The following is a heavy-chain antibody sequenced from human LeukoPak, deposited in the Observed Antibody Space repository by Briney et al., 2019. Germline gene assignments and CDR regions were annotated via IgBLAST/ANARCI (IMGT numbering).Heavy chain of an antibody. CDR2: IKEDGSEK. D-gene: IGHD3-3*01. J-gene: IGHJ6*03. CDR1: GFTFSRNW. V-gene: IGHV3-7*01. CDR3: ARVTTIFGVLKYYYYMDV. Sequence: GGSLRLSCAASGFTFSRNWMSWVRQAPGKGLEWVAYIKEDGSEKYYVDSVKGRLTISRDNAKNSLYLQMNSLRAEDTAVYYCARVTTIFGVLKYYYYMDVWGKGTTVTVSS.